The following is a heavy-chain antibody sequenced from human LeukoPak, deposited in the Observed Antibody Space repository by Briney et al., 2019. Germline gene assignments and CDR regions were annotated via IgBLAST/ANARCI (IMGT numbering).Heavy chain of an antibody. J-gene: IGHJ4*02. Sequence: GGSLRLSCAASGFTVSSNSMSWVRQAPGKGLEWVSFIYSDNTHHSDSVKGRFTISRDNSKNTLYLQMNSLRAEDTAVYYCARRAGAYSHHYDYWGQGTLVTVSS. CDR3: ARRAGAYSHHYDY. CDR1: GFTVSSNS. D-gene: IGHD4/OR15-4a*01. CDR2: IYSDNT. V-gene: IGHV3-53*01.